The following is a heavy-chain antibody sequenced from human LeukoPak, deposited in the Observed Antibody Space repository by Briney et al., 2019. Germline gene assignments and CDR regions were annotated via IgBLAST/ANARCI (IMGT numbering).Heavy chain of an antibody. D-gene: IGHD1-26*01. V-gene: IGHV3-66*02. CDR3: ARASSSGSYYPGVYYYYYMDV. CDR2: IYSGGST. CDR1: GFTVSSNY. J-gene: IGHJ6*03. Sequence: GGSLRLSCAASGFTVSSNYMSWVRQAPGKGLEWVSVIYSGGSTYYADSVKGRFTISRDNSKNTLYLQMNSLRAEDTAVYYCARASSSGSYYPGVYYYYYMDVWGKGTTVTVSS.